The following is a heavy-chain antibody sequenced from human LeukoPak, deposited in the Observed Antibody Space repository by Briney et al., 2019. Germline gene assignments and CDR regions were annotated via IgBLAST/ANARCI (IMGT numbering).Heavy chain of an antibody. CDR2: ISSSSSYI. CDR3: ARDTPDSTAAAGIDTDGMDV. Sequence: GGSLRLSCAASGFTFSSYSMNWVRLAPGKGLEWVSSISSSSSYIYYADSVKGRFTISRDNAKNSLYLQMNSLRAEDTAVYYCARDTPDSTAAAGIDTDGMDVWGQGTTVTVSS. D-gene: IGHD6-13*01. V-gene: IGHV3-21*01. CDR1: GFTFSSYS. J-gene: IGHJ6*02.